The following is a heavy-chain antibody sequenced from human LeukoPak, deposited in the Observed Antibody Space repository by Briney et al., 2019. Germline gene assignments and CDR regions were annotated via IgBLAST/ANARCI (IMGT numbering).Heavy chain of an antibody. D-gene: IGHD4-17*01. CDR3: ARMLSDGDYDDY. CDR2: IIPIFGIA. V-gene: IGHV1-69*04. J-gene: IGHJ4*02. Sequence: SVKVFCKASGGTFSSYAISWVRQAPGQGLEWMGRIIPIFGIANYAQKFQGRVTITADKSTSTAYMELTSLRSEDTAVYYCARMLSDGDYDDYWGQGTLVTVSS. CDR1: GGTFSSYA.